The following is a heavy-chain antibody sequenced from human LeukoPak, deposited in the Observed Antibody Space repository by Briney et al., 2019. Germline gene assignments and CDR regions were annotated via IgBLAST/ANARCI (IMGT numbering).Heavy chain of an antibody. J-gene: IGHJ3*02. Sequence: PSETLSLTCAVYGGSLSGYYWSWIRQPPGKGLEWIGEVNHGGNTNYNPSLKSRVIISVDTSKNQFSLKLSSVTAADTAVYYCARETHGSDAFDIWGQGTMVTVSS. CDR3: ARETHGSDAFDI. D-gene: IGHD5-24*01. V-gene: IGHV4-34*01. CDR2: VNHGGNT. CDR1: GGSLSGYY.